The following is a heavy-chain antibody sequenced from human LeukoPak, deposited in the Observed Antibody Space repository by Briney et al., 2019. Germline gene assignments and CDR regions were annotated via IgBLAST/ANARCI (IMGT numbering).Heavy chain of an antibody. CDR3: ARDSGSPYYYYGMDV. D-gene: IGHD3-10*01. CDR2: ISAYNGNT. V-gene: IGHV1-18*01. Sequence: ASVKVSCKASGYTFTSYGISWLRQAPGQGLEWMGWISAYNGNTNYAQKLQGRVTMTTDTSTSTAYMELRSLRSDDTAVYYCARDSGSPYYYYGMDVWGQGTTVTVSS. CDR1: GYTFTSYG. J-gene: IGHJ6*02.